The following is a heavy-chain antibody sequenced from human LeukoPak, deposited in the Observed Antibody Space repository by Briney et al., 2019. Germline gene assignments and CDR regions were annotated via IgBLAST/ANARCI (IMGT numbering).Heavy chain of an antibody. Sequence: GGSLRLSCATSGFSFSSYAMSWVRRAPGKGLEWVSGIGASGGSTYYADSVKGRFTISRDNSKNTLYLQMNSLRTEDTAVYYCARVLPQVYYFDYWGQGTLVTVSS. CDR1: GFSFSSYA. CDR3: ARVLPQVYYFDY. J-gene: IGHJ4*02. CDR2: IGASGGST. V-gene: IGHV3-23*01.